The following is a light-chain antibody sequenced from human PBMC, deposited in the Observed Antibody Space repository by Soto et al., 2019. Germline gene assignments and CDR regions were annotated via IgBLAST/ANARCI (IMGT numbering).Light chain of an antibody. J-gene: IGLJ2*01. Sequence: QSALTQPASVSGSPGQSITIACTGTSSDVGGYNSVSWYQQHPGKVPKLIIYDVNNRPSGVSWRFSGSKSCNTASLTVSGLQDEDEADYYCSSYASSSTLVFGGGTKLTVL. CDR1: SSDVGGYNS. CDR2: DVN. CDR3: SSYASSSTLV. V-gene: IGLV2-14*03.